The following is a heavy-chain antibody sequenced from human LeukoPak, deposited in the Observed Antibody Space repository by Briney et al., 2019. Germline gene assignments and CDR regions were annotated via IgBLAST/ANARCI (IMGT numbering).Heavy chain of an antibody. CDR1: GFTFSSYG. Sequence: GGALRLSCAASGFTFSSYGMHWVRQAPGKGLEWVAVISYDGSNKYYADSVKGRLTISRDNSKNTLYLQMNSLRAEDTAVYYCAKDAAYIVVVPAAMEVDYWGQGTLVTVPS. V-gene: IGHV3-30*18. D-gene: IGHD2-2*01. J-gene: IGHJ4*02. CDR3: AKDAAYIVVVPAAMEVDY. CDR2: ISYDGSNK.